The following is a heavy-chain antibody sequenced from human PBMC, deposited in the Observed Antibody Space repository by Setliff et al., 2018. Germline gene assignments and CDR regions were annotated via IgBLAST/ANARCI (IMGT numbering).Heavy chain of an antibody. D-gene: IGHD3-16*01. Sequence: ASVKVSCKASGTTFSSYAITWVRQAPGQGLEWMGEIIPRFATANYAQKFQGRVTITTDESTSTAYMELSSLRSEDTAVYYCASPDYQYYYYYGMDVWGQGTTVTVSS. V-gene: IGHV1-69*05. CDR2: IIPRFATA. CDR3: ASPDYQYYYYYGMDV. J-gene: IGHJ6*02. CDR1: GTTFSSYA.